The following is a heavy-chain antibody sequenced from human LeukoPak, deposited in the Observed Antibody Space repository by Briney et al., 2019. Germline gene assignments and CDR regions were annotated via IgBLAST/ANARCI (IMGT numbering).Heavy chain of an antibody. CDR2: ISSSSSYI. CDR1: GFTFSNYS. V-gene: IGHV3-21*01. D-gene: IGHD1-26*01. J-gene: IGHJ4*02. CDR3: VRPLHIVGTTSYSDY. Sequence: GGSLRLSCVASGFTFSNYSMNWVRQAPGKGLEWVSSISSSSSYIYYADSVKGRFTISRENARNALYLQVNSLRAEDTAVYYCVRPLHIVGTTSYSDYWGQGTLVTVSS.